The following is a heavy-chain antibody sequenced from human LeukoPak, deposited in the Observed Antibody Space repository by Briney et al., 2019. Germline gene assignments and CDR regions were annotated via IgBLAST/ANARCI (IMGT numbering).Heavy chain of an antibody. CDR3: AGPLSMAGPFEY. CDR2: IYPGDSDI. Sequence: GESLKISCKGSGYNFTDFWIDWVRQVPGKGLEWMGIIYPGDSDIRYGPSFQGQVTISADKSFSTVYLQWSGLKASDTAMYYCAGPLSMAGPFEYWGQGTLVTVSS. V-gene: IGHV5-51*01. CDR1: GYNFTDFW. J-gene: IGHJ4*02. D-gene: IGHD6-19*01.